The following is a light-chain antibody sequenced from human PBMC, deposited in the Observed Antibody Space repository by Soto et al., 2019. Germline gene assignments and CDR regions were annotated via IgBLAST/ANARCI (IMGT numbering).Light chain of an antibody. V-gene: IGKV2-28*01. Sequence: IVMTQSPLSLPVTPGEPASISCRSSQSLLYSNGYNYLDWYVQKPGQSPQLLISLASNRASGVPDRLSGSGSGTDFTLKISRVEAEDVGVYYCLQTLQTPLYTFGQGTKLEIK. J-gene: IGKJ2*01. CDR3: LQTLQTPLYT. CDR1: QSLLYSNGYNY. CDR2: LAS.